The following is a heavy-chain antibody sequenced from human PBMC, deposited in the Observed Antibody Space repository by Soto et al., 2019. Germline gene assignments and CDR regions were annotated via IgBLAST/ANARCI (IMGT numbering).Heavy chain of an antibody. Sequence: PSQTLSLTCAISGDHVSRNRAAWNWIRQSPSRGLEWLGRTYYRSKWYNDYAVSVRSRITINPDTSKNQFSLQLNSVTPEDTAVYYCASSGAYFSDFDYWGPGTLVTVSS. CDR3: ASSGAYFSDFDY. V-gene: IGHV6-1*01. D-gene: IGHD3-16*01. CDR1: GDHVSRNRAA. J-gene: IGHJ4*02. CDR2: TYYRSKWYN.